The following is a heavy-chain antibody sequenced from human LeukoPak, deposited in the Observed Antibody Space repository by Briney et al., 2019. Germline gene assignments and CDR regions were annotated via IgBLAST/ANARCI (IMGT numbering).Heavy chain of an antibody. D-gene: IGHD6-13*01. CDR1: GFTFSNYA. CDR2: ISGSSGRT. V-gene: IGHV3-23*01. J-gene: IGHJ4*02. CDR3: AKELAAAGRD. Sequence: GGSLRLSCAASGFTFSNYAMSWVRQAPGKGLEWVSSISGSSGRTYYTDSVKGRFTISRDNSKNTLYLQMNSLRAEDTAIYYCAKELAAAGRDWGQGTLVTVSS.